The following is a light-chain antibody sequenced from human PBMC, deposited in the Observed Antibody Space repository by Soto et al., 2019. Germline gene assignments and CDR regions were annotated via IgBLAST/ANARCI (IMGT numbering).Light chain of an antibody. V-gene: IGKV1-5*01. J-gene: IGKJ1*01. CDR3: HQYKTYST. Sequence: DIQLTQSPSTLSASVGDRVTITCRASQSLNNRLAWYQQKPGKAPKLLIYDASTLESGVSSRFSGTGSETESTLTITDLQADDLATYFCHQYKTYSTFGQGTKVEIK. CDR1: QSLNNR. CDR2: DAS.